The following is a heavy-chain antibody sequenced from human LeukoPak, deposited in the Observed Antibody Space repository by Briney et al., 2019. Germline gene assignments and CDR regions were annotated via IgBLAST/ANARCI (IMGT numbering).Heavy chain of an antibody. V-gene: IGHV3-7*01. CDR3: AREPRDVVGALDV. CDR2: VKEDGSVK. Sequence: GGSLRLSCAASGFTLRNYWMAWVRRAPGKGLEWVANVKEDGSVKQYVESVRGRFTISRDDAKNSVYLQMNSLRTEDTAVYYCAREPRDVVGALDVWGQGTTVTVSS. J-gene: IGHJ6*02. D-gene: IGHD1-26*01. CDR1: GFTLRNYW.